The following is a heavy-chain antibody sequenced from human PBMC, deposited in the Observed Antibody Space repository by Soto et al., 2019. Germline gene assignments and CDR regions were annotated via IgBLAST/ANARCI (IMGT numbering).Heavy chain of an antibody. J-gene: IGHJ4*02. CDR3: ARDFDSGTYDY. CDR2: INVGNGDT. D-gene: IGHD1-26*01. Sequence: GASVKVSCKASGYTFTNYALHWVRQAPGQGLEWMGWINVGNGDTKYSQKFQGRVTITRDTSASIAYMELSSLGSEDTAVYFCARDFDSGTYDYWGQGTLVTVSS. V-gene: IGHV1-3*01. CDR1: GYTFTNYA.